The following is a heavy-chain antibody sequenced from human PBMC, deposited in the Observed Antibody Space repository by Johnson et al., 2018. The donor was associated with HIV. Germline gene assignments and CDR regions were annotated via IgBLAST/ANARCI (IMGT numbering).Heavy chain of an antibody. D-gene: IGHD3-22*01. V-gene: IGHV3-66*04. CDR3: ASHYYDSSGYYFDAFDI. Sequence: VQLVESGGGLVKPGGSLRLSCVVSGFTVSSYAMHWVRQAPGKGLEWVSVIYSGGSTYYADFVKGRFTISRDNSKNTLYLQMNSLRAEDTAVYYCASHYYDSSGYYFDAFDIWGQGTMVTVSS. J-gene: IGHJ3*02. CDR1: GFTVSSYA. CDR2: IYSGGST.